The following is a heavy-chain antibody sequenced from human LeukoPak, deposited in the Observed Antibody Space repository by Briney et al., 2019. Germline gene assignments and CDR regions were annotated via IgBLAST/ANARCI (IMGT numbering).Heavy chain of an antibody. CDR3: ARDRGAAARREYDY. V-gene: IGHV1-2*02. J-gene: IGHJ4*02. CDR2: INPNSGGT. Sequence: GASVKVSCKASGYTFTGYYMHWVRQAPGHGLEWMGWINPNSGGTNYAQKFQGRVTMTRDTSISTAYMELSRLRSDDTAVYYCARDRGAAARREYDYWGQGTLVTVSS. D-gene: IGHD6-6*01. CDR1: GYTFTGYY.